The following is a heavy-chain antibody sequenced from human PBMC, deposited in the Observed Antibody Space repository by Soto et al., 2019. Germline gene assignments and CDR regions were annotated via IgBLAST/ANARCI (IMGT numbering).Heavy chain of an antibody. V-gene: IGHV3-23*01. Sequence: PGGSLRLSCAASGFTFSSYAMSWVRQAPGKGLEWVSAISGSGASTYYADSVKGRFTISRDNSKNTLYLQMNSLRAEDTAVYYCAKSPGLYYYDSSGYYHYDYWGQGTLVTVSS. CDR3: AKSPGLYYYDSSGYYHYDY. CDR2: ISGSGAST. CDR1: GFTFSSYA. D-gene: IGHD3-22*01. J-gene: IGHJ4*02.